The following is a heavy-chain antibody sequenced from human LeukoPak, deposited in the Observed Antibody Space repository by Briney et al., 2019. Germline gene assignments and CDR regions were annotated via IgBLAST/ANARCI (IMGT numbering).Heavy chain of an antibody. CDR3: AKVDYRSGWDGFEY. CDR2: ISSSSSYI. CDR1: GFTFSNYS. D-gene: IGHD6-19*01. Sequence: GGSLTLSCAASGFTFSNYSMNWVRQAPGKGLEGVSSISSSSSYIYYADSMKGRFTISRDNAKNSLYLQMNSLRAEDTAVYYCAKVDYRSGWDGFEYWGQGTLVTVSS. J-gene: IGHJ4*03. V-gene: IGHV3-21*01.